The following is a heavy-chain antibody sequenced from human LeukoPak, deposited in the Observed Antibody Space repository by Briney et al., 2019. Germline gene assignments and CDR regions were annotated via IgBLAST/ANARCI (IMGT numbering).Heavy chain of an antibody. J-gene: IGHJ4*02. D-gene: IGHD3-3*01. CDR1: GFTFSDYY. V-gene: IGHV3-11*01. CDR2: ISSSGSTI. CDR3: ARDHFDFWSGSEYYFDY. Sequence: GGSLRLSCAASGFTFSDYYMSWIRQAPGKGLEWVSYISSSGSTIYYADSVKGRFTIPRDNAKNSLYLQMNSLRAEDTAVYYCARDHFDFWSGSEYYFDYWGQGTLVTVSS.